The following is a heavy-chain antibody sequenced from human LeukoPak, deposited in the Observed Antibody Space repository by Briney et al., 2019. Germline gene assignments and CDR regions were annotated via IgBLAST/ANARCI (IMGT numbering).Heavy chain of an antibody. CDR2: IYDFGNT. D-gene: IGHD6-13*01. Sequence: PSETLSLICTVSGGSIGSGSYYWSWIRQTPGKGLEWIGYIYDFGNTDYNPSLKSRVTISIDRSKNEFSLKLYSVTAADTAVAAAGTFVFDIWGQGTMVAVSS. J-gene: IGHJ3*02. CDR1: GGSIGSGSYY. CDR3: GTFVFDI. V-gene: IGHV4-30-2*01.